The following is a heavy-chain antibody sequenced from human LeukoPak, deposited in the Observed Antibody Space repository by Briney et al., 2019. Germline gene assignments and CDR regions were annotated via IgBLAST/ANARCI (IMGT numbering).Heavy chain of an antibody. Sequence: NPGGSLRLSCAASGFTFSDYYMSWIRQAPGKGLEWVSYISSSGSTIYYADSVEGRFTISRDNAKNSLYLQMNSLRAEDTAVYYCASGVATRYGHFDYWGQGTLVTVSS. CDR3: ASGVATRYGHFDY. CDR2: ISSSGSTI. D-gene: IGHD5-12*01. V-gene: IGHV3-11*04. CDR1: GFTFSDYY. J-gene: IGHJ4*02.